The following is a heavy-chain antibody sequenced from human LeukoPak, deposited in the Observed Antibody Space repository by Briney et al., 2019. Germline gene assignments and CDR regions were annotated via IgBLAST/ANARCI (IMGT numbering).Heavy chain of an antibody. Sequence: ASVKVSCKASGYTFTSYDINWVRQATGQGLEWMGWMNPNSGNTGYAQKSQGRVTMTRNTSISTAYMELSSLRSEDTAVYYCARGRRGTTVTTRKYYFDYWGQGTLVTVSS. V-gene: IGHV1-8*01. J-gene: IGHJ4*02. CDR1: GYTFTSYD. D-gene: IGHD4-17*01. CDR2: MNPNSGNT. CDR3: ARGRRGTTVTTRKYYFDY.